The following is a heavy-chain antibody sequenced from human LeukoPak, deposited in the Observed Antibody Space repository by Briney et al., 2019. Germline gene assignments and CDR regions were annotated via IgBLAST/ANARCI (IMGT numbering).Heavy chain of an antibody. V-gene: IGHV3-23*01. D-gene: IGHD3-22*01. Sequence: PGGSLRLSCIASGFTFSSSAMGWVRQAPGKGLEWVSDINGSGGRTYYADSVKGRFTISRDNSKNTLYLQMNSLRAEDTAVYYCAKDSRVTMIVDAFDIWGQGTMVTVSS. CDR3: AKDSRVTMIVDAFDI. CDR1: GFTFSSSA. CDR2: INGSGGRT. J-gene: IGHJ3*02.